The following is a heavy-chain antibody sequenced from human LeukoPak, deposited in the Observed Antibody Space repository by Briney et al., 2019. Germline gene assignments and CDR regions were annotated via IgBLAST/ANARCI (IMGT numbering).Heavy chain of an antibody. CDR2: IYYSGST. Sequence: KPSETLSLTCTVSGGSISSSSYYWGWIRQPPGKGLEWIGSIYYSGSTYYNPSLKSRVTISVDTSKNQFSLKLSSVTAADTAVYYCARQLSDMATLDYWGQGTLVTVSS. J-gene: IGHJ4*02. V-gene: IGHV4-39*01. CDR1: GGSISSSSYY. D-gene: IGHD5-24*01. CDR3: ARQLSDMATLDY.